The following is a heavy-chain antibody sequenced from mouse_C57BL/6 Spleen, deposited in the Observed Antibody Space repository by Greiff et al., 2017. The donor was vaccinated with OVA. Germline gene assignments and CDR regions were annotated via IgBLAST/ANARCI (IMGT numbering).Heavy chain of an antibody. CDR3: ARDGLGPFDY. CDR1: GYTFTDYY. V-gene: IGHV1-26*01. D-gene: IGHD4-1*01. J-gene: IGHJ2*01. Sequence: EVQLQQSGPELVKPGASVKISCKASGYTFTDYYMNWVKQSHGKSLEWIGDINPNNGGTSYNQKFKGKATLTVDKSSSTAYMELRSLTSEDSAVYYCARDGLGPFDYWGQGTTLTVSS. CDR2: INPNNGGT.